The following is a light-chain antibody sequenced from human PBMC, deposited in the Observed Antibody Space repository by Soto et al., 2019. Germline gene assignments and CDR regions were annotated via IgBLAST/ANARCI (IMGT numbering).Light chain of an antibody. J-gene: IGKJ1*01. CDR2: GAS. Sequence: EIVLTQSPGTLSLSPGERATLSCRASQSVSSSYLAWYQQKPGQAARLLIYGASSRVTGIPDRFSGSGSGTDFTLTISRLEPEDFAVYYCQQYGSSPPTFGEGTKVEIK. V-gene: IGKV3-20*01. CDR1: QSVSSSY. CDR3: QQYGSSPPT.